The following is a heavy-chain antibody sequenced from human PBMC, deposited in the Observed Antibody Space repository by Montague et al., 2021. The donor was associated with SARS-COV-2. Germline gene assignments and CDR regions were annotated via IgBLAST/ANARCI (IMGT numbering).Heavy chain of an antibody. CDR3: ARYGDYGSWFDP. D-gene: IGHD4-17*01. J-gene: IGHJ5*02. CDR1: GFSLNTSGEG. Sequence: PTQTLTLTCTFSGFSLNTSGEGVGWVRQPPGKALEWLALIYWDDDKRYSPSLKSRSTISKDTTKNEVVLTVANMDPVGTATYYCARYGDYGSWFDPWGQGTLVTVSS. CDR2: IYWDDDK. V-gene: IGHV2-5*02.